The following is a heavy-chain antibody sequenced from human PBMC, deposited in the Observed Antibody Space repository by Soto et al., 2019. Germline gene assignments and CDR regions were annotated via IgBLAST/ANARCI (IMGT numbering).Heavy chain of an antibody. CDR2: FNPILSMS. D-gene: IGHD3-10*01. CDR1: GDTFSFYS. Sequence: QVQLVQSGAEVKKPGSSVKVSCKASGDTFSFYSINWVRQAPGLGLEWMGRFNPILSMSNSAQKFQGRVTVTADKSTSTAYMVLSSLRSEDTAMYYCATSYGSGSRAFDYWGQGALVTVSS. CDR3: ATSYGSGSRAFDY. V-gene: IGHV1-69*02. J-gene: IGHJ4*02.